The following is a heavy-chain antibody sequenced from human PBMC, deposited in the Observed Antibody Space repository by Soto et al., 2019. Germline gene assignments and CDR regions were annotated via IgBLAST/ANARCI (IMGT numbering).Heavy chain of an antibody. V-gene: IGHV1-18*01. Sequence: ASVKVSCKASGYTFTSYGISWVRPAPGQGLEWMGWISAYNGNTNYAQKLQGRVTMTTDTSTSTAYMELRSLRSDDTAVYYCARDFMDGYNSDAFDIWGQGTMVTVSS. D-gene: IGHD5-12*01. CDR1: GYTFTSYG. CDR3: ARDFMDGYNSDAFDI. J-gene: IGHJ3*02. CDR2: ISAYNGNT.